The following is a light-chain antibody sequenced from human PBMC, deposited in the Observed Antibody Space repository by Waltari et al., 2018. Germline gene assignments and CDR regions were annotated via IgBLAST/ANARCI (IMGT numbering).Light chain of an antibody. Sequence: EIVLTQSPGTLSLSPGDRATLSCRASQSIANKYVTWYKQRPGQPPSLLIFGASTRASGVPDRFSGSGLGTDFTLTISRLEPEDFVVYYCQQYGSSVTFGGGTKLEIK. CDR3: QQYGSSVT. CDR1: QSIANKY. V-gene: IGKV3-20*01. J-gene: IGKJ4*01. CDR2: GAS.